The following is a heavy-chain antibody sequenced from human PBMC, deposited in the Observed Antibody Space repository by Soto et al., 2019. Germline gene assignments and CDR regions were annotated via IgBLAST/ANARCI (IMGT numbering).Heavy chain of an antibody. CDR3: AKDSWAIFGVPAGEYYAMDV. Sequence: PGGSLRLSCVASEFTFENYAMSWVRQAPGKGLEWVSAISGSGGTTYYSDSVKGRFTISRDNSKNTVYLQMNDLRVEDAAEYFCAKDSWAIFGVPAGEYYAMDVWGQGTTVTVSS. V-gene: IGHV3-23*01. D-gene: IGHD3-3*01. CDR1: EFTFENYA. CDR2: ISGSGGTT. J-gene: IGHJ6*02.